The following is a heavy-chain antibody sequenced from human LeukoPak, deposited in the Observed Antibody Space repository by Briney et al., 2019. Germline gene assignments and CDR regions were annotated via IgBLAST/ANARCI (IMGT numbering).Heavy chain of an antibody. V-gene: IGHV3-7*01. CDR1: GFTFSSYW. CDR3: ATDRGWRTSGYYLYYFEY. CDR2: IKQAGSEK. D-gene: IGHD3-3*01. J-gene: IGHJ4*02. Sequence: PGGSLRLSCAASGFTFSSYWMSWVRQAPGKGLEWVANIKQAGSEKYYVDSVKGRFTISRDNAKNSLYLQMNSLRAEGTAVYYCATDRGWRTSGYYLYYFEYWGQGTLVTFSS.